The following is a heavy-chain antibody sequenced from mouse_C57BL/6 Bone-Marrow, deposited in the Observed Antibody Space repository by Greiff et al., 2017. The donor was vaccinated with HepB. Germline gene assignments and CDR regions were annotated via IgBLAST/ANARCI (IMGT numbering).Heavy chain of an antibody. CDR2: ISSGGSYT. CDR1: GFTFSSYG. V-gene: IGHV5-6*01. J-gene: IGHJ4*01. CDR3: ARITTVFMDY. Sequence: EVQLVESGGDLVKPGGSLKLSCAASGFTFSSYGMSWVRQTPDKRLEWVATISSGGSYTYYPDSVKGRFTISRDNAKNTLYLQMSSLKSEDTAMYYCARITTVFMDYWGQGTSVTVSS. D-gene: IGHD1-1*01.